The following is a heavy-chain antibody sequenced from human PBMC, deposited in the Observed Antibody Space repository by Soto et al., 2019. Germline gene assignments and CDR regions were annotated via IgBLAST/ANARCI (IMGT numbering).Heavy chain of an antibody. CDR1: GFTFSSYA. CDR2: ISYDGSNK. V-gene: IGHV3-30-3*01. D-gene: IGHD4-17*01. CDR3: ARDLGEGTVTTRAWDY. J-gene: IGHJ4*02. Sequence: QVQLVESGGGVVQPGRSLRLSCAASGFTFSSYAMHWVRQAPGKGLEWVAVISYDGSNKYYADSVKGRFTISRDNSKITLYLQMNSLRAEDTAVYYCARDLGEGTVTTRAWDYWGQGTLVTVSS.